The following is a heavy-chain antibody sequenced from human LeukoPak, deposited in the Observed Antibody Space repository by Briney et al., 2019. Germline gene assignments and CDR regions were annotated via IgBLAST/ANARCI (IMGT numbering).Heavy chain of an antibody. CDR2: ISTKAGDS. Sequence: ASVKVSCKASGYTFSGYVLSWVRQAPGQGLEWMGRISTKAGDSVYAQKLQGRVTMTTDTSTSTAYLELRSLSSDDTAVYYCARTMTTLPTHGELDLWGQGTQVTVSS. J-gene: IGHJ5*02. V-gene: IGHV1-18*01. CDR3: ARTMTTLPTHGELDL. D-gene: IGHD4-17*01. CDR1: GYTFSGYV.